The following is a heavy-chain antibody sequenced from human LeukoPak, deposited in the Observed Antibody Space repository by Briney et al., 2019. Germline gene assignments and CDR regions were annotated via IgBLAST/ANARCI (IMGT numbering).Heavy chain of an antibody. Sequence: SETLSLTCAVYGGSFSGYYWSWIRQPPGKGLEWIGEINHSGSTNYNPSLKSRVTISVDTSKNQFSLKLSSVTAADTAVYYCARVKVRMVTTYLYYFDYWGQGTLVTVSS. V-gene: IGHV4-34*01. CDR3: ARVKVRMVTTYLYYFDY. CDR2: INHSGST. D-gene: IGHD4-17*01. CDR1: GGSFSGYY. J-gene: IGHJ4*02.